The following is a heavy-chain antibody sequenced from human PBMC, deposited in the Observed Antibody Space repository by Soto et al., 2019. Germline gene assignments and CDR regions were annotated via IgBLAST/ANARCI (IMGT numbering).Heavy chain of an antibody. Sequence: SETLSLTCAIYGWSFSGYYRSWIRQPPGKGLEWIGEINHSGSTNYNPSLKSRVTISVDRSKNQFTLQLTSVTVEDTAVYYCATSYGNAWYTYWGQGTQVTVSS. CDR2: INHSGST. CDR1: GWSFSGYY. CDR3: ATSYGNAWYTY. D-gene: IGHD6-13*01. V-gene: IGHV4-34*01. J-gene: IGHJ4*02.